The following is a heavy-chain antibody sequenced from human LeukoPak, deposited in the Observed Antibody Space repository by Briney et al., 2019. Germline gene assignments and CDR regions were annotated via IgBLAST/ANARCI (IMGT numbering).Heavy chain of an antibody. CDR2: ILYDESDK. D-gene: IGHD2-15*01. J-gene: IGHJ6*01. CDR3: AKGVVAATNAAYYGMDL. V-gene: IGHV3-30*18. Sequence: GRSLRLSCAASGFTFSNYGMHWVRQAPGKGLEWVAVILYDESDKYYADSVKGRFTISRDNSKNTLYLQMDSLRPEDTAVYYFAKGVVAATNAAYYGMDLWAQGTRVSVSS. CDR1: GFTFSNYG.